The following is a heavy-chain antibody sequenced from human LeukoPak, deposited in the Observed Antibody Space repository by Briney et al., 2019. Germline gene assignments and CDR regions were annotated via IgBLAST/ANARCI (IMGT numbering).Heavy chain of an antibody. CDR3: ARAQSGFWSGYCFDY. V-gene: IGHV3-7*01. CDR1: GFTFSTSW. Sequence: GSLRLSCAASGFTFSTSWMTWVRQAPGKGLEWVANIKQDGSEKYYVDSVKGRFAVSRDNAKNSLYLQMNSLRAEDTAVYYCARAQSGFWSGYCFDYWGQGTPVTVSS. J-gene: IGHJ4*02. D-gene: IGHD3-3*01. CDR2: IKQDGSEK.